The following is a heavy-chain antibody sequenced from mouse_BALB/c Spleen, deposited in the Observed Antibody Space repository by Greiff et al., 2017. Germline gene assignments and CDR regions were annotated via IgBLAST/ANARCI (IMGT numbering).Heavy chain of an antibody. V-gene: IGHV14-4*02. CDR2: IDPENGDT. Sequence: VQLQQSGAELVKPGASVKLSCTASGFNIKDTYMHWVKQRPEQGLEWIGWIDPENGDTEYAPKFQGKATMTADTSSNTAYLQLSSLTSEDTAVYYCNAAGYDYDVAYWGQGTLVTVSA. D-gene: IGHD2-4*01. CDR1: GFNIKDTY. J-gene: IGHJ3*01. CDR3: NAAGYDYDVAY.